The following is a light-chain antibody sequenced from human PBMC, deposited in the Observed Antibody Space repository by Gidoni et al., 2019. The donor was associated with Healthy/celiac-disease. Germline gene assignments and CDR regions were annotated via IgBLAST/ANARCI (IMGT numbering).Light chain of an antibody. V-gene: IGKV1-6*01. J-gene: IGKJ1*01. Sequence: AIQMTQSPSSLSASVGDRVTITCRASQGIRNDLGWYQQKPGKAPKLLIYAASSLQSGVPSRFSGSGSGTDFALTISSMQPEDFATDYCLQDYNYPWTFGQGTKVEIK. CDR2: AAS. CDR3: LQDYNYPWT. CDR1: QGIRND.